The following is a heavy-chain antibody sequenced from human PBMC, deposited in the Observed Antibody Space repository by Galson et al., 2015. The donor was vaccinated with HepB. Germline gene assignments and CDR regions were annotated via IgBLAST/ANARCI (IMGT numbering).Heavy chain of an antibody. Sequence: SLRLSCAASGFTFSTYIMIWVRQAPGKGLEWVSYISPTSGTVNYADSVKGRFTISRDNAQNSLYLQMNSLRAEDTAVYYCARCRSSSWTNWFDPWGQGTLVTVSS. J-gene: IGHJ5*02. CDR2: ISPTSGTV. V-gene: IGHV3-48*04. CDR1: GFTFSTYI. CDR3: ARCRSSSWTNWFDP. D-gene: IGHD6-13*01.